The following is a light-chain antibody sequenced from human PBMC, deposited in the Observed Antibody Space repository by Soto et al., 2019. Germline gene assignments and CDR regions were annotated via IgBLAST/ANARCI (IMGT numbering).Light chain of an antibody. J-gene: IGLJ2*01. CDR1: SSDVGGYNY. CDR3: SSNAGSNNLV. V-gene: IGLV2-8*01. Sequence: QSALTQPPSASGSPGQSVTISCTGTSSDVGGYNYVSWYQQHPGKAPKLMIYEVSKRPSGVPVRFSGSKSGNTASLTVSGLQAEDEAEYYCSSNAGSNNLVFGGGTKLTVL. CDR2: EVS.